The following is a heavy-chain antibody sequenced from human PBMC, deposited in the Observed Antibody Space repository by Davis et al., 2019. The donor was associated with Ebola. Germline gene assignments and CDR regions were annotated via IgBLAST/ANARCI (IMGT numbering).Heavy chain of an antibody. V-gene: IGHV3-53*05. CDR3: ATTQWLREFDH. J-gene: IGHJ4*02. CDR2: IYDRST. D-gene: IGHD6-19*01. CDR1: GFTVSSNH. Sequence: GGSLRLSCAASGFTVSSNHMSWVRQAPGKGLEWVSVIYDRSTAYADSVRGRFTISRDKSNNSLYLDMNSLRVDDTAVYYCATTQWLREFDHWGQGTLVTVSS.